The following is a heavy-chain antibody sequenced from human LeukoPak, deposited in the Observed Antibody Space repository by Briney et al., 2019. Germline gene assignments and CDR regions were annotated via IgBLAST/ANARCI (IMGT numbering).Heavy chain of an antibody. V-gene: IGHV4-59*01. CDR1: GGSISSYY. J-gene: IGHJ5*02. Sequence: SETLSLTCTVSGGSISSYYWSWIRQPPGKGLEWIGYIYYSGSTNYNPSLKSRVTISVDTPKNQFSLKLSSVTAAGTAVYYCASSSVRYSSSPFDPWGQGTLVTVSS. CDR2: IYYSGST. CDR3: ASSSVRYSSSPFDP. D-gene: IGHD6-6*01.